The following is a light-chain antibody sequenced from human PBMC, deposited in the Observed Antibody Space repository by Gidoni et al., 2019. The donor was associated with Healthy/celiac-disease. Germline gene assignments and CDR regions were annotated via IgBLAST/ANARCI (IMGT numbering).Light chain of an antibody. J-gene: IGKJ4*01. CDR3: QQRSNWPPLT. CDR1: QSVSRY. Sequence: EIVLTQSPATLSLSPGERATLPCRASQSVSRYLAWYQQKPGQAPRLLIYDASNRATGIPARFSGSGSGTDFTLTISSLEPEDFAVYYCQQRSNWPPLTFGGGTKLEIK. V-gene: IGKV3-11*01. CDR2: DAS.